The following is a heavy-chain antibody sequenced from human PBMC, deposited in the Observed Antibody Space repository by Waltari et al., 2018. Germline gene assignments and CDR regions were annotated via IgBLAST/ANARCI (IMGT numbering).Heavy chain of an antibody. CDR1: GYSISSGYY. CDR2: IYHSGST. Sequence: QVQLQESGPGLVKPSETLSLTCAVSGYSISSGYYWGWIRPPPGKGLEWIGSIYHSGSTYYNPSLKSRVTISVDTSKNQFSLKPSSVTAADTAVYYCARQVIGVAGRGVGAFDIWGQGTMVTVSS. V-gene: IGHV4-38-2*01. D-gene: IGHD3-3*01. J-gene: IGHJ3*02. CDR3: ARQVIGVAGRGVGAFDI.